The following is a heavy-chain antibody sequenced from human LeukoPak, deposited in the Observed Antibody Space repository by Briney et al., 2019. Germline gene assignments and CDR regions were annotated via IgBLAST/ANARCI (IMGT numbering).Heavy chain of an antibody. CDR2: IIPIFGTA. Sequence: ASVKVSCKASGGTFSSYAISWVRQAPGQGLEWMGGIIPIFGTANYAQKFQGRVTITTDESTSTAYMELSSLRSEDTAVYYCARGGPNYSSGWLYNWFDPWGQGTLVTVSS. D-gene: IGHD6-19*01. V-gene: IGHV1-69*05. J-gene: IGHJ5*02. CDR1: GGTFSSYA. CDR3: ARGGPNYSSGWLYNWFDP.